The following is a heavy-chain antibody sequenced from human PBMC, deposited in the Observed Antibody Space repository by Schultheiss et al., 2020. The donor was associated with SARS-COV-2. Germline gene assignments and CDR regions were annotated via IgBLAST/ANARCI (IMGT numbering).Heavy chain of an antibody. J-gene: IGHJ4*02. CDR3: AREDSSSVGSPDFDY. CDR2: IKQDGSEK. Sequence: GGSLRLSCAASGFTFSSYGMHWVRQAPGKGLEWVANIKQDGSEKYYVDSVKGRFTISRDNAKNSLYLQMNSLRAEDTAVYYCAREDSSSVGSPDFDYWGQGTLVTVST. V-gene: IGHV3-7*01. D-gene: IGHD6-6*01. CDR1: GFTFSSYG.